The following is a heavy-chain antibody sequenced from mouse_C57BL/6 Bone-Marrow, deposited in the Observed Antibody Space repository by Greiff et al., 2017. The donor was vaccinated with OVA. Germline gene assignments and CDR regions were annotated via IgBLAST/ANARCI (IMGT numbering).Heavy chain of an antibody. CDR1: GYTFTSYW. J-gene: IGHJ3*01. CDR2: IDPSDSYT. Sequence: VQLQQSGAELVKPGASVKLSCKASGYTFTSYWMQWVKQRPGQGLEWIGEIDPSDSYTNYNQKFKGKATLPVDTSSSTAYMQLSRLTSEDSAVKYCASGGYYYDYGDVAYWGQGTLVTVSA. D-gene: IGHD2-4*01. V-gene: IGHV1-50*01. CDR3: ASGGYYYDYGDVAY.